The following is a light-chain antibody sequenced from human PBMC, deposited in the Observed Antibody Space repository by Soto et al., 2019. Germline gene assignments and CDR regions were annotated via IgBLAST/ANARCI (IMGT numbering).Light chain of an antibody. CDR1: SGYSNYK. Sequence: QLVLTQPPSASASLGASVTLTCTLSSGYSNYKVDWYQQRPGKGPRFVMRVGTGGIVGSKGDGIPDRFSVLGSGLNRYLTIKNIQEEDESDYHCGADHGSGSNFVRWVVFGGGTKVTVL. CDR2: VGTGGIVG. CDR3: GADHGSGSNFVRWVV. V-gene: IGLV9-49*01. J-gene: IGLJ2*01.